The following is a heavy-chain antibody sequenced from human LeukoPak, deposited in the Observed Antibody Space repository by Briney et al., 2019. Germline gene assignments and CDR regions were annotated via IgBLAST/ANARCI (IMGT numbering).Heavy chain of an antibody. CDR1: GGSISSYY. CDR3: ARAHSSSWYMDY. Sequence: SETLSLTCTVSGGSISSYYWSWIRQPPGKGLEWIGYIYYSGSTNYNPSLKSRVTISVDTSENQLSLKLSSVTAADTAVYYCARAHSSSWYMDYWGQGTLVTVSS. V-gene: IGHV4-59*01. J-gene: IGHJ4*02. CDR2: IYYSGST. D-gene: IGHD6-13*01.